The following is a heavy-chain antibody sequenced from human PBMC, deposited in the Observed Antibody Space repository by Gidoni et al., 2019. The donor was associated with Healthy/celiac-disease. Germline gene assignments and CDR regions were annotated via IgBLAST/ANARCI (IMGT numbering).Heavy chain of an antibody. CDR2: IYYSGST. V-gene: IGHV4-59*01. D-gene: IGHD3-3*01. CDR1: GGSISSSY. Sequence: QVQLQESGPGLVKPSETLSLTCTVSGGSISSSYWSWIRQPPGKGLEWIGYIYYSGSTNYNPSLKSRVTISVDTSKNQFSLKLSSVTAADTAVYYCARAGYDFWSGYPNWFDPWGQGTLVTVSS. J-gene: IGHJ5*02. CDR3: ARAGYDFWSGYPNWFDP.